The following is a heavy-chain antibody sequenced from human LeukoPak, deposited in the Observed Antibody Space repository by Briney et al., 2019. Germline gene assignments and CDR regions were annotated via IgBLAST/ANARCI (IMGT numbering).Heavy chain of an antibody. CDR3: ARDVVYNNSRYADVDY. V-gene: IGHV1-2*02. D-gene: IGHD3-10*01. Sequence: GASVKVFCKASGYTFTAYYMHWVRQAPGQGLEWMGWINPNSGVANYAQKFQGRVTMTRDTSISTAYMELSWLRSDDTAVFYCARDVVYNNSRYADVDYWGQGTLVTVSS. CDR1: GYTFTAYY. CDR2: INPNSGVA. J-gene: IGHJ4*02.